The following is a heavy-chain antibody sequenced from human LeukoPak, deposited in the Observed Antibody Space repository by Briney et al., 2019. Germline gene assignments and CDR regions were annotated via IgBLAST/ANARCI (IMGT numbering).Heavy chain of an antibody. Sequence: GGSLRLSCAASGFTFSSYEMNWVRQAPGKGLEWVSYISSSGSTIYYADSVKGRFTISRDNAKNSLYLQMNSLRAEDTAVYYCARGGRGSSYGSSYWGQGTLVTVSS. CDR1: GFTFSSYE. V-gene: IGHV3-48*03. J-gene: IGHJ4*02. D-gene: IGHD5-18*01. CDR3: ARGGRGSSYGSSY. CDR2: ISSSGSTI.